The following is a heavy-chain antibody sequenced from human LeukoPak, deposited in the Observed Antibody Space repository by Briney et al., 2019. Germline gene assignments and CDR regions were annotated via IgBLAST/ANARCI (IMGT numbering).Heavy chain of an antibody. J-gene: IGHJ3*02. Sequence: GGSLRLSCAASGFTFSDYYMSWIRQAPGKGLEWVSYISSSGSTIYYADSVKGRFTISRDNAKNSLYLQMNSLRAEDTAVYYCARQGGAGYSYGPDDAFDIWGQGTMVTVSS. CDR2: ISSSGSTI. CDR1: GFTFSDYY. V-gene: IGHV3-11*01. CDR3: ARQGGAGYSYGPDDAFDI. D-gene: IGHD5-18*01.